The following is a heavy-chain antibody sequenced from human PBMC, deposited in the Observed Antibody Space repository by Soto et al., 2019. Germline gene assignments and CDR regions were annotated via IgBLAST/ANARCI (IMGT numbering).Heavy chain of an antibody. Sequence: EVQLLESGGGLVQPGGSLRLSCAASGFTFSSYAMSWVRQAPGKGLEWVSAISGSGGSTYYADSVKGRFTISRDNSKNTLYLQMNSLRAEDTAVYYCANYIAAAGFFDYWGQGTLVTVSS. CDR2: ISGSGGST. V-gene: IGHV3-23*01. J-gene: IGHJ4*02. D-gene: IGHD6-13*01. CDR3: ANYIAAAGFFDY. CDR1: GFTFSSYA.